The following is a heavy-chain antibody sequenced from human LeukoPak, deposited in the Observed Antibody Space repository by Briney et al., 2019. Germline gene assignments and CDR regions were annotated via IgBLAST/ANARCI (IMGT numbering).Heavy chain of an antibody. J-gene: IGHJ6*03. CDR3: AKDGDIVVVPAFMDV. D-gene: IGHD2-2*01. CDR1: GFTFSSYA. CDR2: ISGSGGST. V-gene: IGHV3-23*01. Sequence: GALRLSCAASGFTFSSYAMSWVRQAPGKGLEWVSAISGSGGSTYYADSVKGRFTISRDNSKNTLYLQMNSLRAEDTAVYYCAKDGDIVVVPAFMDVWGKGTTVTVSS.